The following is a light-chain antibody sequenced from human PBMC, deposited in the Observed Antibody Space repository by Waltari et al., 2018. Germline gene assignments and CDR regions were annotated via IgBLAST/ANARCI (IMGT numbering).Light chain of an antibody. V-gene: IGKV3-20*01. CDR3: QQYGSSPWT. CDR2: GSS. Sequence: IVLTTSPGTQPLYQGERATLTLRASPIFSSSYLAWYQQKPGQAPRLLIYGSSSRSTGIPDRFSGSGSGTDFTLTINRLEPEDFAVYYCQQYGSSPWTFCQGTKMEIK. CDR1: PIFSSSY. J-gene: IGKJ1*01.